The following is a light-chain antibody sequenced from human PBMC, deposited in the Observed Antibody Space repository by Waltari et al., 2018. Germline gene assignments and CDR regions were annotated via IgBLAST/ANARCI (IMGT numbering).Light chain of an antibody. CDR3: QQLKSYPIT. CDR2: AAS. V-gene: IGKV1-9*01. J-gene: IGKJ4*01. CDR1: QVICGY. Sequence: TQLTQSPSSLAASVGDRVTISCRTSQVICGYLAWYQQKPGKAPKLLIYAASTLQSGVPSRFSGSGSGMDFNITISNLQPEDFATYYCQQLKSYPITFGGGTKVEIK.